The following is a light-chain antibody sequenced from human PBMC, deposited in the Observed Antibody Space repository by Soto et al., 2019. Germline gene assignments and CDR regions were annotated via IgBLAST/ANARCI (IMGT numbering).Light chain of an antibody. V-gene: IGKV1-39*01. J-gene: IGKJ2*01. CDR1: QSISSY. CDR3: QQSYSTPVT. CDR2: AAS. Sequence: DIQMTQSPSSLSESVGDRVTITCRASQSISSYLNWYQQKPGKAPKLLIYAASSLQSGVPSRFSGSGSRTYFTLTISSLQPEDFATYYCQQSYSTPVTVGQGTKLEIK.